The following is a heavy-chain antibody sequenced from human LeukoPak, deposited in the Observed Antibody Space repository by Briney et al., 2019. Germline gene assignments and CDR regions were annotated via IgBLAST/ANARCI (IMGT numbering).Heavy chain of an antibody. D-gene: IGHD3-9*01. CDR2: MNPDSGNT. Sequence: ASVKVSCKASGYTFTSYDINWVRQATGQGLEWMGWMNPDSGNTGYAQKFQGRVTMTRNTSISTAYMELSSLRSEDTAVYYCARGPTYYDILTGSIDYWGQGTLVTVSS. CDR3: ARGPTYYDILTGSIDY. CDR1: GYTFTSYD. J-gene: IGHJ4*02. V-gene: IGHV1-8*01.